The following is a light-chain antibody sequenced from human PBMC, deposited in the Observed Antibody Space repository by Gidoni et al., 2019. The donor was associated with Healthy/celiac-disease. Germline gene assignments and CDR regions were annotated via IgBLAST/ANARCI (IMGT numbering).Light chain of an antibody. CDR1: QSVSSY. CDR3: QQRSNWPVT. V-gene: IGKV3-11*01. CDR2: DAS. J-gene: IGKJ5*01. Sequence: PATPSLSPGERATLSCRASQSVSSYLAWYQQKPGQAPRLLIYDASNRATGIPARFSGSGSGTDFTLTISSLEPEDFAVYYCQQRSNWPVTFGQGTRLEIK.